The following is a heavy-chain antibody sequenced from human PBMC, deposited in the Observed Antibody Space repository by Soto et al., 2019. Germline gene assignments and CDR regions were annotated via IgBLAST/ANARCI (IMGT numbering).Heavy chain of an antibody. D-gene: IGHD3-3*01. V-gene: IGHV4-34*01. CDR1: GGSFSGYY. CDR2: INHSGST. J-gene: IGHJ6*02. Sequence: SETLSLTCAVYGGSFSGYYWSWIRQPPGKGLEWIGEINHSGSTNYNPSLKSRVTISVDTSKNQFSLKLSSVTAADTAVYYCARAGRFLEWLGGGGMDVWGQRTTVNVS. CDR3: ARAGRFLEWLGGGGMDV.